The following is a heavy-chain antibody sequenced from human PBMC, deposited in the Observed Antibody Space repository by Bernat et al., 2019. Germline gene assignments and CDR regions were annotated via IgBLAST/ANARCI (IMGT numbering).Heavy chain of an antibody. J-gene: IGHJ4*02. CDR2: IDPSDSYT. Sequence: EVQLVQSGAEVKKPGESLRISCRGSGYSFTSYWISWVRQMPGKGLEWMGRIDPSDSYTNYSPSFQGHVTISADKSISTAYLQWSSLKASDTAMYYCAGLLGAVGYCSSTSCPGGEFDYWGQGTLVTVSS. CDR1: GYSFTSYW. CDR3: AGLLGAVGYCSSTSCPGGEFDY. V-gene: IGHV5-10-1*03. D-gene: IGHD2-2*01.